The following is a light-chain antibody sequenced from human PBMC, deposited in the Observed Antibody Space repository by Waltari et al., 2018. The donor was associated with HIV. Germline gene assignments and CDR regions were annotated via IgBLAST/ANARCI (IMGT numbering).Light chain of an antibody. CDR2: GAA. J-gene: IGKJ3*01. CDR1: QGIRNY. V-gene: IGKV1-9*01. CDR3: QQHNTYPLT. Sequence: DILLTQSPPFLSASVGDRVTISYRASQGIRNYLAWFQQKPGRAPKLLIFGAATLQSGVPSRFSGGGSGTQFTLTINNLQPEDFATYYCQQHNTYPLTFGPGT.